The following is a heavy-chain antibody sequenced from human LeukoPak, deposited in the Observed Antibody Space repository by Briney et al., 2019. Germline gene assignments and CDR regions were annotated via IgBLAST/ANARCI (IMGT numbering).Heavy chain of an antibody. J-gene: IGHJ4*02. Sequence: GGSLRLSCAASGFTLSDYWMHWVRQGPGKGLVWVSRINPDGSSTNDADFVKGRFTISRDNAKNTLNLQMNSLRGEDTAVYYCVRSTAVLPFDYWGQGIPVTVSS. D-gene: IGHD6-6*01. CDR2: INPDGSST. CDR1: GFTLSDYW. CDR3: VRSTAVLPFDY. V-gene: IGHV3-74*01.